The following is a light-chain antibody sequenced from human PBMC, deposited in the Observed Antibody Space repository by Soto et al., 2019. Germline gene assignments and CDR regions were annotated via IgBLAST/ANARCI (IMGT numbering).Light chain of an antibody. CDR1: QSVSSSF. CDR2: GAS. CDR3: KQYDSSPWT. Sequence: EIVLTQSPGTLSLSPGERATLSCRASQSVSSSFLAWYQQKPGQAPRLLIYGASSRATCIPDRFSGSGSGTVFTLTISGLEPEVFAMYYCKQYDSSPWTFGQGTKVEIK. J-gene: IGKJ1*01. V-gene: IGKV3-20*01.